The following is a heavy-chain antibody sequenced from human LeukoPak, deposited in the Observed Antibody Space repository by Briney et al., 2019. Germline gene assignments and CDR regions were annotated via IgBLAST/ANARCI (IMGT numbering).Heavy chain of an antibody. V-gene: IGHV4-4*07. CDR1: GGSISSYY. J-gene: IGHJ4*02. CDR3: ARDYYGSGSYDY. D-gene: IGHD3-10*01. CDR2: IDTSGST. Sequence: SETLSLTCTVSGGSISSYYWSCIRQPAGKGLEWIGRIDTSGSTNYNPSLKSRVTISVDKSKNQFSLKLSSVTAADTAVYYCARDYYGSGSYDYWGQGTLVTVSS.